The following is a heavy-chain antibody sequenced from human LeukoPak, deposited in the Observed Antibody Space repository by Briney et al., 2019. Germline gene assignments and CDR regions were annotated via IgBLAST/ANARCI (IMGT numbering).Heavy chain of an antibody. CDR1: GYSTSSGYY. D-gene: IGHD3-16*01. V-gene: IGHV4-38-2*01. J-gene: IGHJ4*02. CDR2: IYHSGST. CDR3: ARHEDPWGYFDY. Sequence: PSETLSLTCAVSGYSTSSGYYWGWIRQPPGKGLEWIGSIYHSGSTYYNPSLKSRVTISVDTSKNQFSLKLSSVTAADTAVYYCARHEDPWGYFDYWGQGTLVTVSS.